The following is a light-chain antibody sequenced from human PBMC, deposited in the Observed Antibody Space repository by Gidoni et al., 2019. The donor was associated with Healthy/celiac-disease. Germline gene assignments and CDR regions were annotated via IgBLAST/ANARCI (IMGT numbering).Light chain of an antibody. CDR2: DDS. Sequence: SYVLTQPPSVSVAPGKTARITCGGDNIGTKSVHWYQQRPGQAPVLVVYDDSDRPSGIPERFSGSNSGNTATLTLSRVEAGDEADYYCQVWDSSSDHAEFGGGTKLTVL. J-gene: IGLJ3*02. CDR1: NIGTKS. V-gene: IGLV3-21*03. CDR3: QVWDSSSDHAE.